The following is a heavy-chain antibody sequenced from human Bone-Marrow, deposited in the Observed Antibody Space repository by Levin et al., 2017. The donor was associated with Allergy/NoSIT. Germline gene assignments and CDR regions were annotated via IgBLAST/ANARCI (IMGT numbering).Heavy chain of an antibody. D-gene: IGHD3-3*01. J-gene: IGHJ3*02. Sequence: GESLKISCAASGFTFSDYYMSWIRQAPGKGLEWVSYISSSGSTIYYADSVKGRFTISRDNAKNSLYLQMNSLRAEDTAVYYCARDPRGESGYDFWSGYYTGLWAFDIWGQGTMVTVSS. CDR1: GFTFSDYY. CDR3: ARDPRGESGYDFWSGYYTGLWAFDI. V-gene: IGHV3-11*01. CDR2: ISSSGSTI.